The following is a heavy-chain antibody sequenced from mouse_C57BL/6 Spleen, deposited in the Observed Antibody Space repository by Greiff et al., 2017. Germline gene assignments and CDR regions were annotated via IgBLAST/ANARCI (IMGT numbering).Heavy chain of an antibody. J-gene: IGHJ2*01. CDR2: IDPETGGT. V-gene: IGHV1-15*01. CDR1: GYTFTDYE. Sequence: VQLQQSGAELVRPGASVTLSCKASGYTFTDYEMHWVKQTPVHGLEWIGAIDPETGGTAYNQKFKGKAILTADKSSSTAYMELRSLTSEDSAVYYCTRGAAGVTYDFGGWGKGPTLT. CDR3: TRGAAGVTYDFGG. D-gene: IGHD2-12*01.